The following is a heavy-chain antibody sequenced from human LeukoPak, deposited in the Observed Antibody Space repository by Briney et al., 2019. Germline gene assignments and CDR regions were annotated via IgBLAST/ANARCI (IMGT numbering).Heavy chain of an antibody. D-gene: IGHD3-16*01. Sequence: ASVTVSCKASGYTFTSYDINWVRQATGQGLEWMGWMNPNSGNTGYAQKFQGRVTMTRNTSISTAYMELSSLRSEDTAVYYCAKGLEDVWEGFDYWGQGTLVTVSS. CDR1: GYTFTSYD. CDR3: AKGLEDVWEGFDY. V-gene: IGHV1-8*01. J-gene: IGHJ4*02. CDR2: MNPNSGNT.